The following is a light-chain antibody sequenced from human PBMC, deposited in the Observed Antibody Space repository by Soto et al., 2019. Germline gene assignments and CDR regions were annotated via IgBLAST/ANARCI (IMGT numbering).Light chain of an antibody. CDR2: DVS. CDR3: CSYAGSYTFLYV. V-gene: IGLV2-11*01. Sequence: QSALTQPRSVSGSPGQSVTISCTGTSSDVGGYNYVSWYQQHPGKALKLMIYDVSKRPSGVPDRFSGSKSGNTASLTISGLQAEDEADYYCCSYAGSYTFLYVVGTGTKLTVL. J-gene: IGLJ1*01. CDR1: SSDVGGYNY.